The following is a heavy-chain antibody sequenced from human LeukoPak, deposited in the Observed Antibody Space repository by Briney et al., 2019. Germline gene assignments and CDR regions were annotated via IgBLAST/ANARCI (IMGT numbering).Heavy chain of an antibody. CDR3: AKDPSNASRTLDI. Sequence: GGSLRLSCAASGFTFSSYGMHWVRQAPGKGLEWVAFIRSDGTNKYYRDSVEGRFTVSRDNSKNTLFSQMNSLRPEDTAIYYCAKDPSNASRTLDIWGQGTLVTVSS. D-gene: IGHD3-16*01. V-gene: IGHV3-30*02. CDR1: GFTFSSYG. CDR2: IRSDGTNK. J-gene: IGHJ3*02.